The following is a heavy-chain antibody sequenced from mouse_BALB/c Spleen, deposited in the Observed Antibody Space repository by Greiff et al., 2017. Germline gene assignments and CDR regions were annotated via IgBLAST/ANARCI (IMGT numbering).Heavy chain of an antibody. V-gene: IGHV5-12-2*01. CDR2: ISNGGGST. J-gene: IGHJ2*01. D-gene: IGHD1-1*01. Sequence: EVKLVESGGGLVQPGGSLKLSCAASGFTFSSYTMSWVRQTPEKRLEWVPYISNGGGSTYYPDTVKGRFTISRDNAKNTLYLQMSSLKSEDTAMYYCARHPYYGSSRYYFDYWGQGTTLTVSS. CDR1: GFTFSSYT. CDR3: ARHPYYGSSRYYFDY.